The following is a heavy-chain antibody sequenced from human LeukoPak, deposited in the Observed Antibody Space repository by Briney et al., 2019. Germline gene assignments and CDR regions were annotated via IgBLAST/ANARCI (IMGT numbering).Heavy chain of an antibody. Sequence: SETLSLTCAVYGGSFSGYYWSWLRQPPGKGLEWIGEINHSGSTNYNPSLKSRVTISVDTSKNQFSLKLSSVTAADTAVYYCARGGLYCSSTSCYKYNWFDPWGQGTLVTVSS. CDR3: ARGGLYCSSTSCYKYNWFDP. J-gene: IGHJ5*02. CDR1: GGSFSGYY. V-gene: IGHV4-34*01. D-gene: IGHD2-2*02. CDR2: INHSGST.